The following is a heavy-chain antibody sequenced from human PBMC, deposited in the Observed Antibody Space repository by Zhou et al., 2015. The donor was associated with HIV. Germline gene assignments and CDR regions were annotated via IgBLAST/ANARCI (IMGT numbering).Heavy chain of an antibody. V-gene: IGHV1-69*01. CDR2: IIPIFGTA. J-gene: IGHJ2*01. Sequence: QVQLVQSGAEVKKPGSSVKVSCKASGGTFSSYAISWVRQAPGQGLEWMGGIIPIFGTANYAQKFQGRVTITADESTSTAYMELSSLRSEDTAVYYCARDLTPDYGDYTPGYWYFDLWGRGTLVTVSS. CDR1: GGTFSSYA. D-gene: IGHD4-17*01. CDR3: ARDLTPDYGDYTPGYWYFDL.